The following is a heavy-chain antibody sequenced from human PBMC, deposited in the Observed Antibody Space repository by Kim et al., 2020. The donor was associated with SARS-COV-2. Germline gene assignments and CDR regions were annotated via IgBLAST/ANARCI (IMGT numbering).Heavy chain of an antibody. CDR3: VRGGAAGSDY. CDR1: GFTFTDYY. V-gene: IGHV3-7*03. Sequence: GGSLRLSCAASGFTFTDYYMTWVRQAPGKGLEWVANIRQDGTEKNYVGSVKGRFTISRDNAQDSVYLQMNSLRAEDTAVYYCVRGGAAGSDYWGQGALVTASP. CDR2: IRQDGTEK. J-gene: IGHJ4*02. D-gene: IGHD6-13*01.